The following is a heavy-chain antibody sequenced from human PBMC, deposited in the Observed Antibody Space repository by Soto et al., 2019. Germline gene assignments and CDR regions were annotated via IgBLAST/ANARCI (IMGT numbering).Heavy chain of an antibody. V-gene: IGHV3-23*01. Sequence: GGSLRLSCAASGFTFSSYAMSWVRQAPGKGLEWVSAISGSGGSTYYADSVKGRFTISRDNSKNTLYLQMNSLRAEDTAVYYCAKDAVWGGWTNYYYYYMDVWGKGTTVTVSS. J-gene: IGHJ6*03. D-gene: IGHD3-16*01. CDR1: GFTFSSYA. CDR3: AKDAVWGGWTNYYYYYMDV. CDR2: ISGSGGST.